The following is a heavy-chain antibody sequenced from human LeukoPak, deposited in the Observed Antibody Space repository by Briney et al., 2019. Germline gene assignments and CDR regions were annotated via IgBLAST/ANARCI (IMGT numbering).Heavy chain of an antibody. V-gene: IGHV3-74*01. CDR3: AREGGLWLSGWFDP. J-gene: IGHJ5*02. D-gene: IGHD5-18*01. CDR1: GFTFSSYW. CDR2: INSDGGST. Sequence: GGSLRLSCAASGFTFSSYWMHWVRQAPGKGLVWVSRINSDGGSTSYADSVKGRFTISRDNAKNTLYLQMNSLRAEDTAVYYCAREGGLWLSGWFDPWGQGTLVTVSS.